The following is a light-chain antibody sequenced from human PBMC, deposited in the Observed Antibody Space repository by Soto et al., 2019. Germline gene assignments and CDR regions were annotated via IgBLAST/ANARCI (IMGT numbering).Light chain of an antibody. CDR3: QSYDSSLSGWVV. CDR1: SSNIGAGYD. J-gene: IGLJ2*01. CDR2: GTN. Sequence: QSVLTQPPSVSGAPGQRVTISCTGSSSNIGAGYDVHWYQQLPGTGPKLLIYGTNTRPSGVPDRFSGSKSGTSAALAITGLQAEDEADYYCQSYDSSLSGWVVFGGGTKLTVL. V-gene: IGLV1-40*01.